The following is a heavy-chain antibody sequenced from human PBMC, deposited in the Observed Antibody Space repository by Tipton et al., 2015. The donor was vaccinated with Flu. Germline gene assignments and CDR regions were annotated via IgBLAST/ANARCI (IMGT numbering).Heavy chain of an antibody. J-gene: IGHJ4*02. CDR1: GDSINSRGFF. CDR2: FEGSERS. Sequence: TLSLTCTASGDSINSRGFFWGWIRQPPGKGLEWIGSFEGSERSYSNPSLKRRVTISVDTSEKQLSLRLSSVTAADTAVYYCARGTETVSYFDYWGQGTLVTVSS. CDR3: ARGTETVSYFDY. V-gene: IGHV4-39*01. D-gene: IGHD2-21*02.